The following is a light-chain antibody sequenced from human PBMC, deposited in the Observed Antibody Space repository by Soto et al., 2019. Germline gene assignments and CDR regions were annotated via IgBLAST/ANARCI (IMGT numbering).Light chain of an antibody. CDR3: SSYTSTSTYV. J-gene: IGLJ1*01. CDR2: EVS. V-gene: IGLV2-14*01. CDR1: SSDVGGYNY. Sequence: QSALTQPASVSGSPGQWITIPCTGTSSDVGGYNYVSWYQQHPGTAPKLMIYEVSNRPSGVSSRFSGSKSGNTASLTISGLQAEDEADYYCSSYTSTSTYVFASGTKVTVL.